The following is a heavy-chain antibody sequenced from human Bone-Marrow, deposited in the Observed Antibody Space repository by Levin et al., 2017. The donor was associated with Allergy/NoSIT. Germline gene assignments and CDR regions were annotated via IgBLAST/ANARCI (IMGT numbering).Heavy chain of an antibody. CDR1: GFTFDENA. CDR3: AKDSGWKYSGYDFDY. CDR2: ISWNSGSI. Sequence: GGSLRLSCAASGFTFDENAMHWVRQAPGKGLEWVSGISWNSGSIDYADSVKGRFTISRDNAKNSLYLQMNSLRAEDTALYYCAKDSGWKYSGYDFDYWGQGTLVTVSS. V-gene: IGHV3-9*01. D-gene: IGHD5-12*01. J-gene: IGHJ4*02.